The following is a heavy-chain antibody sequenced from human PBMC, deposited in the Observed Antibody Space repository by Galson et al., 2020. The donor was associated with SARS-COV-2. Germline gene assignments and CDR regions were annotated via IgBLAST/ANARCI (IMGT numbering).Heavy chain of an antibody. D-gene: IGHD3-10*01. CDR1: GGPFRGYY. CDR3: ARATMVRWVYYFDY. CDR2: IDHSGST. J-gene: IGHJ4*02. V-gene: IGHV4-34*01. Sequence: SQASETLSLTCAVYGGPFRGYYWSWIRQSPGKGLEWIGEIDHSGSTNYNPSLKSRVTISIDTSKNQFSLKLSSVTAADTAVYYCARATMVRWVYYFDYGGQGTLVTVSS.